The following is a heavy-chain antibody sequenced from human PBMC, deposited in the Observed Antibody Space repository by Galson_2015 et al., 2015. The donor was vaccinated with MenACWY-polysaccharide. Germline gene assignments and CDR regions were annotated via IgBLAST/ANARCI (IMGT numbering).Heavy chain of an antibody. CDR3: LVVPGGNYRAMDV. Sequence: SLRLSCAAPGFTFSSYAMSWVRQAPGKRLEWVAAISGSGGTTYYADSVKGRFTISRDNSKNMVYLQMNSLRAEDTAVYYSLVVPGGNYRAMDVWGQGTTVTVSS. CDR1: GFTFSSYA. J-gene: IGHJ6*02. V-gene: IGHV3-23*01. D-gene: IGHD2-2*01. CDR2: ISGSGGTT.